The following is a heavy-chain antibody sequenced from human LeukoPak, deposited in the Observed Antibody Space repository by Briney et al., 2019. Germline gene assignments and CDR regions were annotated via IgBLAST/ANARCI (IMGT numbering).Heavy chain of an antibody. CDR1: GGSISSGGYY. CDR2: IYYSGGT. CDR3: ARVFVPAASYYFDC. D-gene: IGHD2-2*01. V-gene: IGHV4-31*03. J-gene: IGHJ4*02. Sequence: SETLSLTCTVSGGSISSGGYYWSWIRQHPGKGLEWIGYIYYSGGTYYNPSLKSRVTISVDTSKNQFSLKLSSVTAADTAVYYCARVFVPAASYYFDCWGQGTLVTVSS.